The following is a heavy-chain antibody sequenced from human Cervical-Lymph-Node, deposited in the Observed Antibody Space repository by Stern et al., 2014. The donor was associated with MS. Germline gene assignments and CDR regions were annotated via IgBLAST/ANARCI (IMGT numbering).Heavy chain of an antibody. J-gene: IGHJ4*02. CDR1: GFTVSSYY. CDR2: NQRVGSI. V-gene: IGHV3-53*01. CDR3: ARERGNHYFDC. Sequence: EVQLVESGGGLIQPGGSLRLSCAASGFTVSSYYMTWVRKAPGKGLELSSINQRVGSIYYTDSVECLFTISRDNSKNTLYLQMNSLRADDTAVYYCARERGNHYFDCWGQGTLVTVSS. D-gene: IGHD1-14*01.